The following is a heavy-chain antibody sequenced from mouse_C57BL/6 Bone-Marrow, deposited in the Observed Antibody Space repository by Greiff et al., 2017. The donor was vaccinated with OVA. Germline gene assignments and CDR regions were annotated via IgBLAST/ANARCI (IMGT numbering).Heavy chain of an antibody. Sequence: VQLKESGGDLVKPGGSLKLSCAASGFTFSSYGMSWVRQTPDKRLEWVATISSGGSYTYYPDSVKGRFTISRDNAKNTLYLQMSSLKSEDTAMYYCARQKDYGEYYFDYWGQGTTLTVSS. CDR3: ARQKDYGEYYFDY. J-gene: IGHJ2*01. D-gene: IGHD1-1*01. CDR1: GFTFSSYG. CDR2: ISSGGSYT. V-gene: IGHV5-6*01.